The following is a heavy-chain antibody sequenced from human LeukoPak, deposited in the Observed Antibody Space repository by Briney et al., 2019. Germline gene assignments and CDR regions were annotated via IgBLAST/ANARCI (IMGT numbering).Heavy chain of an antibody. CDR1: GGTFSSYA. J-gene: IGHJ4*02. D-gene: IGHD2-15*01. V-gene: IGHV1-69*13. CDR2: IIPIFGTA. Sequence: SVKVSCKASGGTFSSYAISWVRQAPGQGLEWMGGIIPIFGTANYAQKFQGRVTITADESTSTAYMELSSLRSDDTAVYYCARGGYCSGGSCYLWVIDYWGQGTLVTVSS. CDR3: ARGGYCSGGSCYLWVIDY.